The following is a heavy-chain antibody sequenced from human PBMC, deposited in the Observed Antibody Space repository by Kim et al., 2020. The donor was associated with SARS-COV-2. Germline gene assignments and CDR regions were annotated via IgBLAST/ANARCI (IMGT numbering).Heavy chain of an antibody. V-gene: IGHV4-39*07. CDR3: VRKRLGGSYPMDT. Sequence: SETLSLTCTVSGDSVSDSSFYWGWIRQSPGKGLEWVGSIYDSKTTYSKPSLQSRVFISVDTPKNQFSLKLTSVTAADTAVYYCVRKRLGGSYPMDTWGPG. D-gene: IGHD3-3*01. CDR2: IYDSKTT. CDR1: GDSVSDSSFY. J-gene: IGHJ6*01.